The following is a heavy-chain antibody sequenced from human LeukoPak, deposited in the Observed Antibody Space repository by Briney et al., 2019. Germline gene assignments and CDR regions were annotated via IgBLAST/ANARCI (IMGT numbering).Heavy chain of an antibody. CDR3: GSGRRITILRRAAIGDGSYS. V-gene: IGHV3-21*06. J-gene: IGHJ3*01. CDR1: GLTFSNYS. Sequence: GSLRLSCAASGLTFSNYSINWVRQAPGKGLEWVSSIATSSDYIYYAGSLKGRFTISRDNAKNSLYLHMNSLRPDDTAVSYCGSGRRITILRRAAIGDGSYSWGQGTKVTVS. D-gene: IGHD3-10*01. CDR2: IATSSDYI.